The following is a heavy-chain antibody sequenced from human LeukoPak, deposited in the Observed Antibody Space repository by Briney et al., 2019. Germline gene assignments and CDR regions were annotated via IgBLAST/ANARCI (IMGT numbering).Heavy chain of an antibody. D-gene: IGHD3-22*01. J-gene: IGHJ5*02. CDR1: GYTFTTYG. CDR3: ARDRSLYYYDSSGLEGFDP. V-gene: IGHV1-18*01. Sequence: ASVKVSCKTSGYTFTTYGISWVRQAPGQGLEWMGWTSTYNGNTNYAQKLQGRVTMTTDTSTSTAYMELRSLRSDDTAVYYCARDRSLYYYDSSGLEGFDPWGQGTLVTVSS. CDR2: TSTYNGNT.